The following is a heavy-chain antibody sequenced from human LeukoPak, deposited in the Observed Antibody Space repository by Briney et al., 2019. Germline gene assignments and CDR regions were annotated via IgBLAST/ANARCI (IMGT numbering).Heavy chain of an antibody. V-gene: IGHV4-59*01. CDR1: GGSISSYY. J-gene: IGHJ6*02. Sequence: PSETLSLTCTVSGGSISSYYWSWIRQPPGKGLEWIGYIYYSGSTNYNPSLKSRVTISVDTSKNQFSLKLSSVTAADTAVYYCARDPIVATSRTNYYYYGMDVWGQGTTVTVSS. CDR2: IYYSGST. D-gene: IGHD5-12*01. CDR3: ARDPIVATSRTNYYYYGMDV.